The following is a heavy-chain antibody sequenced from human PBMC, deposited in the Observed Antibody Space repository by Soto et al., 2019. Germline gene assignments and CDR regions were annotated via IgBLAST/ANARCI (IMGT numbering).Heavy chain of an antibody. V-gene: IGHV4-59*08. CDR2: IYYSGST. CDR3: ASTRIEADWFDP. D-gene: IGHD6-25*01. Sequence: PSETLSLTCTVSGGSISSYYWSWIRQPPGKGLEWIGYIYYSGSTNYNPSLKSRVTISVDTSKNQFSLKLSSVTAADTAVYYCASTRIEADWFDPWGQGTLVTVSS. J-gene: IGHJ5*02. CDR1: GGSISSYY.